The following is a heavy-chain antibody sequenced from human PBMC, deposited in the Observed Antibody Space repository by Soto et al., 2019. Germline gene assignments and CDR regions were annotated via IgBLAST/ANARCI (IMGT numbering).Heavy chain of an antibody. CDR2: ISYDGSNK. V-gene: IGHV3-30*18. CDR1: GFTFSSYG. Sequence: QVQLVESGGGVVQPGRSLRLSCAASGFTFSSYGMHWVRQAPGKGLEWVAVISYDGSNKYYADSVKGRFTISRDNSKNXLXPQMNGLRAEDKAVYYCAKGVAGAGTSGYYYYGMDVWGQGTTVTVSS. CDR3: AKGVAGAGTSGYYYYGMDV. D-gene: IGHD6-19*01. J-gene: IGHJ6*02.